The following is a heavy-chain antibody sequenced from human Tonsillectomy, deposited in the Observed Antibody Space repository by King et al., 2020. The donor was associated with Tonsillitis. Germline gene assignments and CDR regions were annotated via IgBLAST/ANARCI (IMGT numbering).Heavy chain of an antibody. J-gene: IGHJ4*02. CDR1: GFIFSTYW. D-gene: IGHD6-13*01. Sequence: VQLVESGGGLVQPGGSLRLSCAASGFIFSTYWMTWVRQAPGKGLEWVASIKQDGREKYYVDSVKGRFTISRDNAKNSLSLQMNSLRREDTAVYYCARGWAGYSSSWYYDYWGQGTLVTVSS. CDR2: IKQDGREK. CDR3: ARGWAGYSSSWYYDY. V-gene: IGHV3-7*03.